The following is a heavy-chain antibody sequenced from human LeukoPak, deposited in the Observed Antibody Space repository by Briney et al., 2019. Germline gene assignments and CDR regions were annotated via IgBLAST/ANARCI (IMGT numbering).Heavy chain of an antibody. CDR3: ARRKGYCSGGSCYEYYFDY. CDR2: IFYSGNT. V-gene: IGHV4-39*07. CDR1: GGSISSSSYC. D-gene: IGHD2-15*01. J-gene: IGHJ4*02. Sequence: SETLSLTCTVSGGSISSSSYCWGWIRQPPGKGLEWIGDIFYSGNTYYNPSLKSRVTISVDTSKSQFSLKLSSVTAADTAVYYCARRKGYCSGGSCYEYYFDYWGQGTLVTVSS.